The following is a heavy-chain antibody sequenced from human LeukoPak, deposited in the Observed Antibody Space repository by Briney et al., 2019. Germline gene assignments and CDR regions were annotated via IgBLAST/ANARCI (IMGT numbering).Heavy chain of an antibody. D-gene: IGHD1-26*01. Sequence: PGGSLRLPCAASGFTFSSYGMHWVRQTPGKGLEWVAIIWSDGSNKYYADSVKGRFTISRDNSKNTLYLQMNSLRAEDTAVYYCARGSGSFSGGFDYWGQGTLVTVSS. CDR1: GFTFSSYG. CDR2: IWSDGSNK. J-gene: IGHJ4*02. V-gene: IGHV3-33*01. CDR3: ARGSGSFSGGFDY.